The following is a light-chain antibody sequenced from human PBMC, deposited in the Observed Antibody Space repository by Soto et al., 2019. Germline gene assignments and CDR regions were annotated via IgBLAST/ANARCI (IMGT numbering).Light chain of an antibody. CDR3: QQYDSYPFT. Sequence: DIQMTQSPSTLSASVGDRVTITCRASQSINNWLAWYQQKPGKAPKLLISKASNLKSGVPSRFSGTGSGTEFTLTINSLQPDDFASYYCQQYDSYPFTFGGGTKVEI. V-gene: IGKV1-5*03. CDR2: KAS. CDR1: QSINNW. J-gene: IGKJ4*01.